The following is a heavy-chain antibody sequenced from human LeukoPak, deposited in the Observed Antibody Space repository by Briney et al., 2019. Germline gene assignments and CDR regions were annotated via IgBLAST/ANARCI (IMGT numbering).Heavy chain of an antibody. CDR3: AREGPRGNSQFDY. Sequence: GGSLRLSCSVSGFIFSNHAMHWVRQAPGKGLEWVALIWYDGSNKYYTDSVKGRLTISRDNSKNTLYLQMNSLRAEDTAIYYCAREGPRGNSQFDYWGQGTLVTVSS. CDR1: GFIFSNHA. D-gene: IGHD2/OR15-2a*01. CDR2: IWYDGSNK. V-gene: IGHV3-33*08. J-gene: IGHJ4*02.